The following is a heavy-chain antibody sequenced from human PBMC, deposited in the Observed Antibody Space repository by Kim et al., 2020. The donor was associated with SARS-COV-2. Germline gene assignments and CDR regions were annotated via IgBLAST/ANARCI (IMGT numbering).Heavy chain of an antibody. CDR3: VLAATTIVDY. CDR2: ST. V-gene: IGHV1-46*01. J-gene: IGHJ4*02. D-gene: IGHD2-15*01. Sequence: STSYAQKFQGRVTMTRDTSTSTVDMELSSLRSEDTALYYCVLAATTIVDYWGQGTLVTVSS.